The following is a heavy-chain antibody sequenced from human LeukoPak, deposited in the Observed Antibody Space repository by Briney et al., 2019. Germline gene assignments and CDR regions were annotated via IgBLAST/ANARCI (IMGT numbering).Heavy chain of an antibody. CDR2: IGGGGVTT. D-gene: IGHD1-26*01. Sequence: AGGSLRLSCAASGFTFSSYSMHWVRQAPGKGPEFVSVIGGGGVTTFYADSVKDRFTISRDNSKNTLYLEMGSLRAEDMAVYYCAREGGGSGLWYYDLWGCGTLVTVSS. CDR3: AREGGGSGLWYYDL. V-gene: IGHV3-64*02. J-gene: IGHJ2*01. CDR1: GFTFSSYS.